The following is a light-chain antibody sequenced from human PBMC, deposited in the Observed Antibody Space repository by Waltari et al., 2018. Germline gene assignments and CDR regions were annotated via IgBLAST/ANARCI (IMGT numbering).Light chain of an antibody. V-gene: IGLV3-10*01. CDR1: ALPATY. CDR3: YSTDSSGDHGV. Sequence: SYELTQQPSVSVSPGQTARTTCSGDALPATYVYWYQQQSGQAPVLVLFEDTKRPSGIPERFSGSSSGTTATLTISGAQVEDEADYYCYSTDSSGDHGVFGGGTKLTVL. CDR2: EDT. J-gene: IGLJ3*02.